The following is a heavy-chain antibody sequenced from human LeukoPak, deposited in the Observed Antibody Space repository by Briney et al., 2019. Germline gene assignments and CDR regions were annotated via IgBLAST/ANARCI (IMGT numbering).Heavy chain of an antibody. J-gene: IGHJ5*02. CDR1: GGSISSSSYY. CDR3: AREVDAAAAYNWFDP. D-gene: IGHD2-2*01. CDR2: IYYSGTT. V-gene: IGHV4-39*07. Sequence: SETLSLTCTVSGGSISSSSYYWGWIRQPPGKGLEWIGSIYYSGTTYYNPSLKSRVTISVDTSKNQFSLRLSSVTAADTAVYYCAREVDAAAAYNWFDPWGQGTLVTVSS.